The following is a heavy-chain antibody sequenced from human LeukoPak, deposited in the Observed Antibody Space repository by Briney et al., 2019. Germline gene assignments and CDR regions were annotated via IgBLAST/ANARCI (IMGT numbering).Heavy chain of an antibody. CDR3: ARVSTGTSGAFDI. CDR2: ISSSSSYI. CDR1: GFTFSSYS. Sequence: GGSLRLSCAASGFTFSSYSMNWVRQAPGKGLEWVSSISSSSSYIYYADSVKGRFTTSRDNAKNSLYLQMNSLRAEDTAVYYCARVSTGTSGAFDIWGQGTMVTVSS. D-gene: IGHD1-14*01. J-gene: IGHJ3*02. V-gene: IGHV3-21*01.